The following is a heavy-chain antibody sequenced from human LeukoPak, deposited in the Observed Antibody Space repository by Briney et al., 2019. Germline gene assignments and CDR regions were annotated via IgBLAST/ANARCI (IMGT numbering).Heavy chain of an antibody. V-gene: IGHV3-53*01. D-gene: IGHD2-2*01. J-gene: IGHJ4*02. Sequence: GGSLRLSCAASGFTVSSKYMSWVRQAPGKGLEWVSVIYSGGSTYYADSVKGRFTISRDNSKNTLYLQMNSLKAEDTAVYYCARDEAVVPAAPDYWGQGTLVTVSS. CDR2: IYSGGST. CDR1: GFTVSSKY. CDR3: ARDEAVVPAAPDY.